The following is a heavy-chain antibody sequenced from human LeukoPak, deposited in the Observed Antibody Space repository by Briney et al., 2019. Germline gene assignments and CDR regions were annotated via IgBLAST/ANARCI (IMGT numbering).Heavy chain of an antibody. V-gene: IGHV3-23*01. CDR3: AKARAYSSGWTEGRKEAY. CDR2: ISNDGGGT. J-gene: IGHJ4*02. D-gene: IGHD6-19*01. Sequence: PGGSLRLSCAASGFTFNNYGLIWVRQAPGKGLEWVAAISNDGGGTMYAGFVEGRFTISRDNSKNTLYLQMNSLRAEDTAVYYCAKARAYSSGWTEGRKEAYWGQGTLVTVSS. CDR1: GFTFNNYG.